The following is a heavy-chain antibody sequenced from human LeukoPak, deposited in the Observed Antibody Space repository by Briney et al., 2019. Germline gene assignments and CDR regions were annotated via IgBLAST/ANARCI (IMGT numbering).Heavy chain of an antibody. CDR2: IYYSGST. CDR1: GGSISSYY. J-gene: IGHJ6*03. D-gene: IGHD3-3*01. CDR3: ARVGCPYYDFCWSPRNCYMDV. Sequence: SETLSLTCTVSGGSISSYYWSWIRQPPGKGLEWIGYIYYSGSTNYNPSLKSRVTISVDTSKNQFSLKLSSVTAADTAVYYCARVGCPYYDFCWSPRNCYMDVWGKGTTVTVSS. V-gene: IGHV4-59*01.